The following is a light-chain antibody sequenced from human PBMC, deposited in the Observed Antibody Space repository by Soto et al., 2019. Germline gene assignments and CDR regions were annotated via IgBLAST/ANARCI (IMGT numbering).Light chain of an antibody. V-gene: IGLV2-11*01. J-gene: IGLJ2*01. CDR1: SSDVGGYTS. CDR3: CSYAGTYSLL. Sequence: QSALTQPRSVSGSPGQSVTISCTGTSSDVGGYTSVSWYQQHPGKAPKVMIYDVTKRPSGVPDRFSGSRSANTASLTISGLQAEDEADYYCCSYAGTYSLLFGGGTKLTVL. CDR2: DVT.